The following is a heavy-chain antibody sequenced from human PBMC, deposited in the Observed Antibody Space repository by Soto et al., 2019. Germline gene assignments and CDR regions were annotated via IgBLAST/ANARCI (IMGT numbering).Heavy chain of an antibody. CDR1: GGSISSGNYY. D-gene: IGHD2-15*01. Sequence: PSETLSLTCTVSGGSISSGNYYWSWIRQPPGKGLEWIGFISYSGTTHYSASLRSRVSISVDTSKNQFSLDLSSVTAADTAVYYCAKKGTPLTGYNYIDYWGQGTLVTVSS. CDR2: ISYSGTT. CDR3: AKKGTPLTGYNYIDY. V-gene: IGHV4-30-4*01. J-gene: IGHJ4*02.